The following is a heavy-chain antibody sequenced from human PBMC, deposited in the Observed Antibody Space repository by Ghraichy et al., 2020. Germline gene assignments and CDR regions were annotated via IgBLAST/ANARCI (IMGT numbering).Heavy chain of an antibody. CDR3: ARDVGVIWAFDI. D-gene: IGHD2-21*01. CDR2: ISSSSSYT. Sequence: GGSLRLSCAASAFTFSDYYMTWIRQAPGKGLEWVSYISSSSSYTNYADSAKGRFTISRDNANKVLYLQMNSLRAEDTAVYYCARDVGVIWAFDIWGQGTLVSVSS. V-gene: IGHV3-11*06. J-gene: IGHJ3*02. CDR1: AFTFSDYY.